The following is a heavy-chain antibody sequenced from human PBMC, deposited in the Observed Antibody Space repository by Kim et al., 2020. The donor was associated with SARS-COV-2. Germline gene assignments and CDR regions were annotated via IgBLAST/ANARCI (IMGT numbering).Heavy chain of an antibody. CDR2: IRSKANGYKT. Sequence: GGSLRLSCAASGFTFSGSAMHWVRQASGKGLEWVGRIRSKANGYKTAYAASGKGRFTISRDESKTTAHLHMHSLKTEDTAVYYCTSGLLHSQQLGSWLDPWGRGTVATVSS. CDR3: TSGLLHSQQLGSWLDP. V-gene: IGHV3-73*01. D-gene: IGHD6-13*01. CDR1: GFTFSGSA. J-gene: IGHJ5*02.